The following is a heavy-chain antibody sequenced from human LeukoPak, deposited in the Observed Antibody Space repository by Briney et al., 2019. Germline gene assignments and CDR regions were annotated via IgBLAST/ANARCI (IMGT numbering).Heavy chain of an antibody. CDR1: GGSISSSNW. Sequence: SGTLSLTCAVSGGSISSSNWWSWVRQPPGKGLEWIGEIYHSGSTNYNPSLKSRVTISVDTSKNQFSLKLSSVTAADTAVYYCARDGDIAAFDIWGQGTMVTVSS. CDR2: IYHSGST. CDR3: ARDGDIAAFDI. V-gene: IGHV4-4*02. D-gene: IGHD2-15*01. J-gene: IGHJ3*02.